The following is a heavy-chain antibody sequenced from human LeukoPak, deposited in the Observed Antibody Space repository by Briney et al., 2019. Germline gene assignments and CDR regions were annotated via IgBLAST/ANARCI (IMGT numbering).Heavy chain of an antibody. CDR1: GFTFSTYA. D-gene: IGHD1-26*01. Sequence: GGSLRLSCAASGFTFSTYAMSWVRQAPGRGLEWVSAITGSGGSTYYADSVKGRFTISRDNSKNTLYLQMNSLRAEDAAVYYCAKALVGATAHAFDIWGQGTMVTVSS. CDR3: AKALVGATAHAFDI. V-gene: IGHV3-23*01. J-gene: IGHJ3*02. CDR2: ITGSGGST.